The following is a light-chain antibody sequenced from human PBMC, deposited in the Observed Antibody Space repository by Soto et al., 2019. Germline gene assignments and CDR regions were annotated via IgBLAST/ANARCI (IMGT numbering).Light chain of an antibody. CDR1: SSDVGSYNL. Sequence: QSVLTQPASVSGSPGQSITISCTGTSSDVGSYNLVSWYQHHPGKAPKLMIYEGSKRPSGSSNRFSGSKSGNTASQTISGLPAEDEADYYCCSYAGNSPVVFGGGTKLTVL. CDR3: CSYAGNSPVV. J-gene: IGLJ2*01. V-gene: IGLV2-23*01. CDR2: EGS.